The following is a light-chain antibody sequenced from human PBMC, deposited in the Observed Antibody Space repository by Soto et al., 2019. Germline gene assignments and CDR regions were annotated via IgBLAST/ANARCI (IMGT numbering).Light chain of an antibody. V-gene: IGKV3-15*01. Sequence: EIVMTQSPATLSVSPGERVTLSCRASQSVTTNLAWYQQKPGQTHRLLIYGATTSATAIPARFSGSGSGTKFTHTISSLQSDVMAVYYCQQYSTCRWTFGQGTKVDIK. CDR1: QSVTTN. CDR3: QQYSTCRWT. J-gene: IGKJ1*01. CDR2: GAT.